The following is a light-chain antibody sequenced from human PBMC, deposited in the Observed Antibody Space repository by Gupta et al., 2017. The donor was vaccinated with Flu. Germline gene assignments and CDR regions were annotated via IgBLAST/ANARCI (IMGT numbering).Light chain of an antibody. CDR3: YSYDGTYTSV. J-gene: IGLJ2*01. V-gene: IGLV2-11*01. Sequence: SPLTPPRSVPGSAGQSVTISCSGTPSDLGACGLVSWYQQHPGRAPKAISYEVDRRPSGVPDRFSGAKVGNTASLTISGLQADDEADDYCYSYDGTYTSVFGGGTKLTVL. CDR2: EVD. CDR1: PSDLGACGL.